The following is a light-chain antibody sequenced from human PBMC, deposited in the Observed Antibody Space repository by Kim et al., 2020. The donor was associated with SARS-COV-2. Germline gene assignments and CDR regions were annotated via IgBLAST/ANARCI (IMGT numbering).Light chain of an antibody. Sequence: QPVLTQPPSASGTPGQRITISCSGRSSNIGSNAVNWYQHLPGAAPKLLIYTSNYRPSGVPDRFSGSKSGTSASLAISGLQSEDEADYYCATWDDNLKSWVFGGGTQLTVL. V-gene: IGLV1-44*01. J-gene: IGLJ3*02. CDR2: TSN. CDR3: ATWDDNLKSWV. CDR1: SSNIGSNA.